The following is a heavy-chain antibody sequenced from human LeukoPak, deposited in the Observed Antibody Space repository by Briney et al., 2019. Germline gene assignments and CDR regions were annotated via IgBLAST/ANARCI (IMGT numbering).Heavy chain of an antibody. CDR2: IIPIFGTA. CDR3: ARENRFSSTDWFDP. D-gene: IGHD6-13*01. V-gene: IGHV1-69*05. CDR1: GGTFSSYA. Sequence: SVKVSCKASGGTFSSYAISWVRQAPGQGLEWMGGIIPIFGTANYAQKFQGRITITTDESTSTAYMELSSLRSEDTAVYYCARENRFSSTDWFDPWGQGTLVTVSS. J-gene: IGHJ5*02.